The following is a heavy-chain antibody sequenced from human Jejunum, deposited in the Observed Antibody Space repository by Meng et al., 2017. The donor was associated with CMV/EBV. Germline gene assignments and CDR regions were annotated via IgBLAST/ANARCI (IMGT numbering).Heavy chain of an antibody. Sequence: FMRWVRQAPGQGLEWMGIINPSSGSTTYARKLQGRVTMTRDPSTSTFYMELSSLTSEDTAVYFCSRGPYYYESSGYYGGQSNWFDPWGQGTQVTVSS. V-gene: IGHV1-46*04. CDR3: SRGPYYYESSGYYGGQSNWFDP. J-gene: IGHJ5*02. CDR2: INPSSGST. CDR1: F. D-gene: IGHD3-22*01.